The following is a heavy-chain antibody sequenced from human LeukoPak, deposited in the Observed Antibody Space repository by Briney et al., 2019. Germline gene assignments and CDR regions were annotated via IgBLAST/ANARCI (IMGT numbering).Heavy chain of an antibody. J-gene: IGHJ4*02. V-gene: IGHV3-23*01. CDR3: ARDLAWGAFDY. CDR2: ISGSGGST. Sequence: GGSLRLSCAASVFTFSSYALSWVRQAPGKGLEWVSAISGSGGSTYYADSVKGRFTISRDNSKNTLYLQMNSLRVEDTAVYYCARDLAWGAFDYWGQGTLVTVSS. D-gene: IGHD3-16*01. CDR1: VFTFSSYA.